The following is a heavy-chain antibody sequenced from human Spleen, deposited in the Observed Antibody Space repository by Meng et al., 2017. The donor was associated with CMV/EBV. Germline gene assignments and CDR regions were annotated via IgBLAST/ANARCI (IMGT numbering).Heavy chain of an antibody. Sequence: SETLSLTCTVSGGSISSSSYYWGWIRQPPGKGLEWIGSIYYSGSTYYNPSLKSRVTISVDTSKNQFSLKLSSVTAADTAVYYCAREGGQYSGSSYYGMDVWGQGTTVTVSS. CDR3: AREGGQYSGSSYYGMDV. CDR1: GGSISSSSYY. CDR2: IYYSGST. V-gene: IGHV4-39*07. J-gene: IGHJ6*02. D-gene: IGHD1-26*01.